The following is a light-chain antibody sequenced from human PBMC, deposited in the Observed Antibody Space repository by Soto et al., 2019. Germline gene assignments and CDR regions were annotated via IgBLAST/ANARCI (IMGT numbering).Light chain of an antibody. J-gene: IGKJ5*01. CDR1: QSVSSY. V-gene: IGKV3-11*01. Sequence: EIVLTQSPATLSLSLGERATLSCRASQSVSSYLAWFQQQPGQAPRLLIYDASNRATGVPARFSGSGSGTDFTLTISSLEPEDFAVYYCQQRSSWPGTFGQGTRLEIK. CDR2: DAS. CDR3: QQRSSWPGT.